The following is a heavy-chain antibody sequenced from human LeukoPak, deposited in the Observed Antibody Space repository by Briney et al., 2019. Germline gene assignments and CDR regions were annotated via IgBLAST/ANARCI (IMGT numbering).Heavy chain of an antibody. D-gene: IGHD3-22*01. CDR1: GFTFSSYA. J-gene: IGHJ4*02. CDR3: ARGGYPRY. Sequence: PGGSLRLSCAASGFTFSSYAMSWVRQAPGKGLEWVSSIGSGGHTFYADSVKGRFTISRDNAKNPMYLQMNSLRAEDTAVYYCARGGYPRYWGQGSLVTVSS. CDR2: IGSGGHT. V-gene: IGHV3-23*01.